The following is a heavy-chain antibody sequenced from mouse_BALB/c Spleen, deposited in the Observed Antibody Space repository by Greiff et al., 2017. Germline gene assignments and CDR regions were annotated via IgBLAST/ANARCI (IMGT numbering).Heavy chain of an antibody. D-gene: IGHD2-4*01. J-gene: IGHJ4*01. CDR1: GYTFTDYY. V-gene: IGHV1-84*02. CDR3: ASRSTMIFYAMDY. CDR2: IYPGSGNT. Sequence: VVESGPELVKPGASVKISCKASGYTFTDYYINWVKQKPGQGLEWIGWIYPGSGNTKYNEKFKGKATLTVDTSSSTAYMQLSSLTSEDTAVYFCASRSTMIFYAMDYWGQGTSVTVSS.